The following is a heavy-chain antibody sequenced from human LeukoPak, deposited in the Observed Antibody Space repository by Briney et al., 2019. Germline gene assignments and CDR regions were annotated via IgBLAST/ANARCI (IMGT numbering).Heavy chain of an antibody. Sequence: GGSLRLSCAVSGISLSNYGMSWVRQAPGKGLEWVAGISGSGGGTNYADSVKGRFTISRDNSKNTLYLQMNSLRAEDTAVYYCAKDNYDILTGYYSSPDYWGQGTLDTVSS. J-gene: IGHJ4*02. CDR1: GISLSNYG. V-gene: IGHV3-23*01. CDR2: ISGSGGGT. D-gene: IGHD3-9*01. CDR3: AKDNYDILTGYYSSPDY.